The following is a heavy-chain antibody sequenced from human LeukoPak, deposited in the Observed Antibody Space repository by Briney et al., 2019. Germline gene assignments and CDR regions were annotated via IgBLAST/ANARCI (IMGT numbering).Heavy chain of an antibody. Sequence: GGSLRLSCAASGFTFSSYVMHWVRQAPGKGLEWVAIISYDGSNEYYADSVKGRFTISRDNSKNTLYLQMNSLRAADTAVYYCARDANSIVVVVELPDYWGQGTLVTVSS. V-gene: IGHV3-30*04. J-gene: IGHJ4*02. D-gene: IGHD2-15*01. CDR1: GFTFSSYV. CDR3: ARDANSIVVVVELPDY. CDR2: ISYDGSNE.